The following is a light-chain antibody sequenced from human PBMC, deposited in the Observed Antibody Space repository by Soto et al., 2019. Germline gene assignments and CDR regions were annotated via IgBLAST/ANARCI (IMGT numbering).Light chain of an antibody. CDR2: AAS. CDR1: QSVDSNY. V-gene: IGKV3-20*01. Sequence: ENVLTQSPGTLSLSPGERATLSCRASQSVDSNYLGWYQQKPGQAPRLLIYAASSRATGIPDRFSGGGSGTDFTLTISRLEPEDFAVYYCQLYYSGMFGQGTKVEIK. J-gene: IGKJ1*01. CDR3: QLYYSGM.